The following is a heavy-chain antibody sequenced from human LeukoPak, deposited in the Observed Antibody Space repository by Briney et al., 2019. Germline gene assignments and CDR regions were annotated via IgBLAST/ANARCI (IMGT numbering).Heavy chain of an antibody. J-gene: IGHJ4*02. D-gene: IGHD2-2*01. V-gene: IGHV3-23*01. CDR2: ISGSGGGT. Sequence: GGSLRLSCAASGFTFSSYAMSWVRQAPRKGLEWVSAISGSGGGTYYADSVKGRFTISRDNSKNTLYLQMNSLRAEDTAVYYCPKDLDCSSTSRYPDYWGQGTLVTVSS. CDR1: GFTFSSYA. CDR3: PKDLDCSSTSRYPDY.